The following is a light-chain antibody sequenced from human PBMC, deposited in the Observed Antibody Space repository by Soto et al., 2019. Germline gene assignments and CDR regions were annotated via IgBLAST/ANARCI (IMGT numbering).Light chain of an antibody. CDR1: QSISIW. J-gene: IGKJ1*01. Sequence: DIQMTQSPSTLSASVGDRVIITCRASQSISIWLAWYQQKPGKAPKLLIYKASTLESGVPSRFSGSGSGTEFTLTISSLQPDDFATYYCKQYNSYSWTFGQGTKVDIK. CDR3: KQYNSYSWT. CDR2: KAS. V-gene: IGKV1-5*03.